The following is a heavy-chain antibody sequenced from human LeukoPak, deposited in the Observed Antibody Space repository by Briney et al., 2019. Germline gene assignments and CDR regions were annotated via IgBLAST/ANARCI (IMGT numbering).Heavy chain of an antibody. CDR1: GFTFSSYG. J-gene: IGHJ3*02. CDR2: IWYDGSNK. Sequence: QSGRSLRLCCAAPGFTFSSYGMHWVRQAPGKGLEWVAVIWYDGSNKYYADSVKGRFTISRDNSKNTLYLQMNSLRADDTAVYYCARDIRDYYDSSGYWSDAFDIWGQGTMVTVSS. V-gene: IGHV3-33*01. D-gene: IGHD3-22*01. CDR3: ARDIRDYYDSSGYWSDAFDI.